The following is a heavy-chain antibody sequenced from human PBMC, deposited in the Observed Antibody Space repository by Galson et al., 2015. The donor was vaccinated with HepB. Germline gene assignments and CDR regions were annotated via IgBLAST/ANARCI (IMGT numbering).Heavy chain of an antibody. V-gene: IGHV3-49*03. Sequence: SLRLSCAASGFTFGDYAMSWFRQAPGKGLEWVGFIRSKAYGGTTEYAASVKGRFTISRDDSKSIAYLQMNSLKTEDTAVYYCTRRQPVQLERRSGWFDPWAREPWSPSPQ. CDR1: GFTFGDYA. CDR2: IRSKAYGGTT. J-gene: IGHJ5*02. D-gene: IGHD1-1*01. CDR3: TRRQPVQLERRSGWFDP.